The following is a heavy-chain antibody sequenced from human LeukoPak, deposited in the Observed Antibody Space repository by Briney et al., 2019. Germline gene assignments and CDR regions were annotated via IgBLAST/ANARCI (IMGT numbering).Heavy chain of an antibody. Sequence: PGGSLRLSCAASGFTFSSYSMNWVRQAPGKGLEWVSSISSSSSYIYYADSVRGRFTIYRDNDKNSLYLQMTSLRAEDTAVYYCARKGGHGYDAFDIWGQGTMVSVSS. J-gene: IGHJ3*02. CDR2: ISSSSSYI. D-gene: IGHD2-2*03. CDR3: ARKGGHGYDAFDI. V-gene: IGHV3-21*01. CDR1: GFTFSSYS.